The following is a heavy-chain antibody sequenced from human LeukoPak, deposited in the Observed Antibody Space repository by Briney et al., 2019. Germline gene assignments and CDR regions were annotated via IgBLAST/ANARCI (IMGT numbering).Heavy chain of an antibody. CDR2: IYYSGST. J-gene: IGHJ6*02. V-gene: IGHV4-59*08. CDR3: ARIAAAGTRNYYYYGMDV. CDR1: GGSISSYY. Sequence: KPSETLSLTCTVSGGSISSYYWSWIRQPPGKGLEWIGYIYYSGSTNYNPSLKSRVTISVDTSKNQFSLKLSSVTAADTAVYYCARIAAAGTRNYYYYGMDVWGQGTTVTVSS. D-gene: IGHD6-13*01.